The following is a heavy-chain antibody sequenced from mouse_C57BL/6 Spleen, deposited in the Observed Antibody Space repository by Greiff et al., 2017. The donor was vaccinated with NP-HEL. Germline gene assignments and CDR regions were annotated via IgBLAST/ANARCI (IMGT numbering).Heavy chain of an antibody. J-gene: IGHJ1*03. CDR3: ARDRGTVGWYFDV. D-gene: IGHD1-1*01. CDR1: GFTFSSYA. CDR2: ISDGGSYT. Sequence: EVMLVESGGGLVKPGGSLKLSCAASGFTFSSYAMSWVRQTPEKRLEWVATISDGGSYTYYPDNVKGRFTISRDNAKNNLYLQMSHLKSEDTAMYYWARDRGTVGWYFDVWGTGTTVTVSS. V-gene: IGHV5-4*01.